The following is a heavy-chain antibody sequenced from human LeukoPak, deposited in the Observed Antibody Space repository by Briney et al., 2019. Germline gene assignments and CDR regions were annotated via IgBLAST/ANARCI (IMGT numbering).Heavy chain of an antibody. CDR2: IYYSGST. Sequence: SETLSLTCTVSGGSISSYYWSWIRQPPGKGLEWIGYIYYSGSTNYNPSLKSRVTISVDTSKNQFSLKLSSVTAADTAVYYCARETPTMVRGVKEAFDIWGQGTTVTVSS. J-gene: IGHJ3*02. V-gene: IGHV4-59*01. CDR1: GGSISSYY. CDR3: ARETPTMVRGVKEAFDI. D-gene: IGHD3-10*01.